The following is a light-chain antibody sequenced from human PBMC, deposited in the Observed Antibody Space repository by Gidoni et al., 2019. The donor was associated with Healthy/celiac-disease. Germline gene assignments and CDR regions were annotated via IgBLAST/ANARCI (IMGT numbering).Light chain of an antibody. CDR3: QAWDSSTAV. CDR1: KLGDKY. Sequence: SYELTQPPSVSVSPGQTASITCAGDKLGDKYACWYQQKPGQSPVLVIYQVSKRPSGLPERFSGSNSGNTATLTISGTQAMDEADYYCQAWDSSTAVFGTGTKVTVL. V-gene: IGLV3-1*01. CDR2: QVS. J-gene: IGLJ1*01.